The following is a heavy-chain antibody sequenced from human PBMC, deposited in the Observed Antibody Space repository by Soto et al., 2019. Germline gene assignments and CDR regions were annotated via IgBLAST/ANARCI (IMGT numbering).Heavy chain of an antibody. D-gene: IGHD3-3*01. J-gene: IGHJ4*02. Sequence: SETLSLTCTVSGGSISSSSYYWGWIRQPPGKGLEWIGSIYYSGSTYYNPSLKSRVTISVDTSKNQFSLKLSSVTAADTAVYYCARSPRRFTIFGVVIIPVVFDYCGQGTLVTVSS. CDR2: IYYSGST. CDR3: ARSPRRFTIFGVVIIPVVFDY. V-gene: IGHV4-39*01. CDR1: GGSISSSSYY.